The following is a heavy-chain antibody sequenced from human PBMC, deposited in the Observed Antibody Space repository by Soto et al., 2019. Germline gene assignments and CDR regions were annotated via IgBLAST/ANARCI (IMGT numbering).Heavy chain of an antibody. V-gene: IGHV4-38-2*01. J-gene: IGHJ1*01. Sequence: PSETLSLTCGVSGYSISSGYYWGWIRQPPGKGLEWIGSVYHSGTTYYNPSLKSRVTISLDTSKNQFSLRLTSVTAADTAMYFCTRYMYSSSWYAGSWGQGTLVTVSS. CDR3: TRYMYSSSWYAGS. CDR2: VYHSGTT. CDR1: GYSISSGYY. D-gene: IGHD6-13*01.